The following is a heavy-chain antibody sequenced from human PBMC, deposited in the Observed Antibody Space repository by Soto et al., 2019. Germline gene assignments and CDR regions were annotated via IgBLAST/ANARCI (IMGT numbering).Heavy chain of an antibody. CDR3: ARQPTDGNNYGAYVMDF. J-gene: IGHJ6*02. V-gene: IGHV4-39*01. CDR2: ISYGGNT. CDR1: GGFISTSSFY. D-gene: IGHD5-18*01. Sequence: SETLSLTCIVSGGFISTSSFYWGWIRQPPGRGLEWIGSISYGGNTYYNPSLKSRVTISVDTSKSQFSLILSSVTAADTAVYYCARQPTDGNNYGAYVMDFWGQGSTVTVSS.